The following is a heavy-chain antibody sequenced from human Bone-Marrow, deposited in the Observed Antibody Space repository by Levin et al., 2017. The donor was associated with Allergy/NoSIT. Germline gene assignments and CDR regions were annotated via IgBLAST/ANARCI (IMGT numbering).Heavy chain of an antibody. CDR3: ATGSKNTGYYNGMDV. CDR2: ITNTSNTI. J-gene: IGHJ6*02. V-gene: IGHV3-48*04. CDR1: GVTFGSYG. Sequence: GGSLRLSCAASGVTFGSYGMHWVRQAPGKGLEWISYITNTSNTIYYADSVKGRFTISRDNAKNSLYLQMNSLSAEDTAVYYCATGSKNTGYYNGMDVWGQGTTVTVSS. D-gene: IGHD1-14*01.